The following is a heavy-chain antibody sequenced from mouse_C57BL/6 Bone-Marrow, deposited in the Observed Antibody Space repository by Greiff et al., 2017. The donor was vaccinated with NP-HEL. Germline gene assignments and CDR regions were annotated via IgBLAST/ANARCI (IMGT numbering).Heavy chain of an antibody. CDR3: ARHRGDYDYYFDY. V-gene: IGHV2-6-1*01. CDR2: IWSDGST. CDR1: GFSLTSYG. D-gene: IGHD2-4*01. J-gene: IGHJ2*01. Sequence: VQLQQSGPGLVAPSQSLSITCTVSGFSLTSYGVHWVRQPPGKGLEWLVVIWSDGSTTYNSALKSRLSISKDNSKSQVFLKMNSLQTDDTAMYSCARHRGDYDYYFDYWGQGTTLTVSS.